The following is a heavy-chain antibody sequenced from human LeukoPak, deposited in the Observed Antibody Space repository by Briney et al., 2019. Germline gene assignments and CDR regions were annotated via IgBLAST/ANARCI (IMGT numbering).Heavy chain of an antibody. J-gene: IGHJ4*02. CDR3: AKVGVVGALIYFDY. Sequence: GGSLRLSCAASGFTFAAYAMSWVRQAPGKGLDWVATITDSGVLTFYADSVKGRFTISRDDSKNTLYLQMNSLRAEDTAVYYCAKVGVVGALIYFDYWGQGTLVTVSS. CDR1: GFTFAAYA. V-gene: IGHV3-23*01. D-gene: IGHD1-26*01. CDR2: ITDSGVLT.